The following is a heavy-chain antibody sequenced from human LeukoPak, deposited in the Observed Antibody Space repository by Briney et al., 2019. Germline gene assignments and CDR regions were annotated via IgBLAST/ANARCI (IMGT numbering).Heavy chain of an antibody. CDR1: GFTFSSYA. D-gene: IGHD3-10*01. CDR2: ISSNGGST. J-gene: IGHJ4*02. Sequence: GGSLRLSCAASGFTFSSYAMHWVRQAPGKGLEYVSAISSNGGSTYYANSVKGRFTISRDNSKNTLYLQMGSLRAEDMAVYYCARTPYLWFGELVSYYFDYWGQGTLVTVSS. V-gene: IGHV3-64*01. CDR3: ARTPYLWFGELVSYYFDY.